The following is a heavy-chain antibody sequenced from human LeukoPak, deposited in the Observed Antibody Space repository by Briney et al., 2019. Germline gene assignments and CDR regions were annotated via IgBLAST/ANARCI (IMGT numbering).Heavy chain of an antibody. D-gene: IGHD2-2*01. CDR2: INAGNGNT. CDR3: ARGGRYCSSTSCYYYYGMDV. CDR1: GYTFTSYA. V-gene: IGHV1-3*01. Sequence: ASVKVSCKASGYTFTSYAMHWVRQAPGQRLEWMGWINAGNGNTKYSQKFQGRVTITRDTSASTAHMELSSLRSEDTAVYYCARGGRYCSSTSCYYYYGMDVWGKGTTVTVSS. J-gene: IGHJ6*04.